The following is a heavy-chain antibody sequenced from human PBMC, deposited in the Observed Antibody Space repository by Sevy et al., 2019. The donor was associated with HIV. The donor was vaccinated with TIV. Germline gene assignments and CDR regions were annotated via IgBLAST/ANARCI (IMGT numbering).Heavy chain of an antibody. J-gene: IGHJ4*02. Sequence: GGSLRLSCAASGFAFYDYSMSWIRQAPGKGLEWVATLSFGCGKINYADSVKGRFTISRDNSKNSFYLQMYNLRVEDTALYYCAREGCTRPHDYWGQGTRVTVSS. CDR2: LSFGCGKI. V-gene: IGHV3-23*01. CDR1: GFAFYDYS. CDR3: AREGCTRPHDY. D-gene: IGHD2-8*01.